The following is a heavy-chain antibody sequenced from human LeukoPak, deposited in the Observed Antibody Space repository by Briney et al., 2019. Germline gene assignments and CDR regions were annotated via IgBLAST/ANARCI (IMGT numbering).Heavy chain of an antibody. CDR2: IYYSGST. Sequence: SETLSLTCTVSGGSFSSYYWSWIRQPPGKGLEWIGYIYYSGSTDYNPSLKSRVTISVETSKNQFSLNLSSVTAADTAVYYCARGTVTMDYWGRGTLVTVSS. V-gene: IGHV4-59*01. CDR1: GGSFSSYY. D-gene: IGHD4-17*01. J-gene: IGHJ4*02. CDR3: ARGTVTMDY.